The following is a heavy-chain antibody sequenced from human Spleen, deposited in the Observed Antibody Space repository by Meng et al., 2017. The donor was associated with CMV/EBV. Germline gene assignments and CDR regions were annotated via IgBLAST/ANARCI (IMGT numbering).Heavy chain of an antibody. CDR3: AKERDGSAFD. CDR1: GFTFSDAW. Sequence: GGSLRLSCAASGFTFSDAWMNWVRQAPGKGLEWVAFIRYDGSNKYYADSVKGRFTISRDNSKNTLYLQMNSLRAEDTAVYYCAKERDGSAFDWGQGTLVTVSS. CDR2: IRYDGSNK. D-gene: IGHD3-10*01. J-gene: IGHJ4*02. V-gene: IGHV3-30*02.